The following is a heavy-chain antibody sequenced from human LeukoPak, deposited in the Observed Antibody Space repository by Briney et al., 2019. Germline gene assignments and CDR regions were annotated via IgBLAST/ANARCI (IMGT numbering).Heavy chain of an antibody. J-gene: IGHJ4*02. V-gene: IGHV1-18*01. CDR3: ARDLGIAVAGTSGY. CDR2: ISAYNGNT. Sequence: ASVKVSCKASGYTFTSYGISWVRQAPGQGLAWMGWISAYNGNTNYAQKLQGRVTMTTDTSTRTAYMELRSLRSDDTAVYYCARDLGIAVAGTSGYWGQGTLVTVSS. CDR1: GYTFTSYG. D-gene: IGHD6-19*01.